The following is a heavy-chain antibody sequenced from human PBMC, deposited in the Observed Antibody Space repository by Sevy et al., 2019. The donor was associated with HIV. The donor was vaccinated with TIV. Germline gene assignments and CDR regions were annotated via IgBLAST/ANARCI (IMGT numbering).Heavy chain of an antibody. CDR1: GFTFSTYT. Sequence: GGSLRLSCAASGFTFSTYTMNWVRQAPGMGLEWVSSISGRSSNIYYADSVRGRFTISRDNAKNSLYLQMNSLRAEDTAVYYCARDRFEGSSWSEYFDSWGQGTLVTVSS. CDR3: ARDRFEGSSWSEYFDS. D-gene: IGHD6-13*01. V-gene: IGHV3-21*01. CDR2: ISGRSSNI. J-gene: IGHJ4*02.